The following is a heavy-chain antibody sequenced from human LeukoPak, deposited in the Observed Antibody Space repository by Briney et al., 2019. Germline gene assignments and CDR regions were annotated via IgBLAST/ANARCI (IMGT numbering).Heavy chain of an antibody. V-gene: IGHV3-48*03. CDR2: ISSSGSTI. J-gene: IGHJ6*02. CDR1: GFTFSSYE. CDR3: AGDQYCSSTSCYGWNYYYYGMDV. Sequence: GGSLRLSCAASGFTFSSYEMNWVRQAPGKGLGWVSYISSSGSTIYYADSVKGRFTISRDNAKNSLYLQMNSLRDEDTAVYYCAGDQYCSSTSCYGWNYYYYGMDVWGQGTTVTVSS. D-gene: IGHD2-2*01.